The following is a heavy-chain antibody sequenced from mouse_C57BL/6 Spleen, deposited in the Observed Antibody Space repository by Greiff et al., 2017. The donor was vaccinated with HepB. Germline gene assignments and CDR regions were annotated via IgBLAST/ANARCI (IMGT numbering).Heavy chain of an antibody. V-gene: IGHV2-6-1*01. Sequence: QVQLKESGPGLVAPSQSLSITCTVSGFSLTSYGVHWVRQPPVKGLEWLVVIWSDGSTTYNSALKSRLSISKDNSKSQVFLKMNSLQTDDTAMYYGARHEGYDGLFAYWGQGTLVTVSA. CDR1: GFSLTSYG. D-gene: IGHD2-3*01. CDR3: ARHEGYDGLFAY. CDR2: IWSDGST. J-gene: IGHJ3*01.